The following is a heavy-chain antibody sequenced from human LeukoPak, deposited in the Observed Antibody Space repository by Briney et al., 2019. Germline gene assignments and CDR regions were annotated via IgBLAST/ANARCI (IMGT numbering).Heavy chain of an antibody. CDR3: ARVSSGGAFDI. J-gene: IGHJ3*02. D-gene: IGHD3-16*01. V-gene: IGHV1-46*01. CDR1: GYTFTNYY. CDR2: INPSGGST. Sequence: ASVKVSCKASGYTFTNYYIHWVRQAPGQGLEWMGIINPSGGSTNFAQKFQGRVTMTTDTSTITVYMELSSLRSEDTAVYYCARVSSGGAFDIWGQGTMVTVSS.